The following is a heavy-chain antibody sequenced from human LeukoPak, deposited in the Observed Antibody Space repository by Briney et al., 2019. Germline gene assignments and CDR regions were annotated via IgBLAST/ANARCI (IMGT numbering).Heavy chain of an antibody. CDR2: INHSGST. D-gene: IGHD3-10*01. J-gene: IGHJ4*02. Sequence: SETLSLTCAVYGGSFSGYYWSWIRQPPGKGREWIGEINHSGSTNYNPSLKSRVTISVDTSKNQFSLKLSSVTAADAAVYYCARVRGVIISIFDYWGQGTLVTVSS. V-gene: IGHV4-34*01. CDR1: GGSFSGYY. CDR3: ARVRGVIISIFDY.